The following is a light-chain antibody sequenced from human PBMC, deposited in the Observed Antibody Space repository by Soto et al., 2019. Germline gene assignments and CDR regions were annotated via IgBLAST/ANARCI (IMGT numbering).Light chain of an antibody. CDR1: SSNIGAGYD. Sequence: QAVVTQPPSVSGVPGQRVTISCTGSSSNIGAGYDVHWYQQLPGTAPKLLIYGNSNRPSGVPDRFSGSKSGTSASLAITGLQAEDEADYYCQSYDSSLSGPVFGTGTKLTVL. J-gene: IGLJ1*01. CDR2: GNS. CDR3: QSYDSSLSGPV. V-gene: IGLV1-40*01.